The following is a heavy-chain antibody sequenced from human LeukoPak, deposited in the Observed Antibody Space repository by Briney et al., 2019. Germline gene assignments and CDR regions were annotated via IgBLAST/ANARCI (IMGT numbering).Heavy chain of an antibody. D-gene: IGHD6-19*01. J-gene: IGHJ4*02. CDR1: GYTFTGYY. V-gene: IGHV1-2*02. CDR3: ARAPGGGWYDY. Sequence: GASVKVSCKASGYTFTGYYMHWVRQAPGQGLEWMGWINPNSGGTNYAQKFQGRVTMTRDTSISTAYMELRSLRSDDTAVYYCARAPGGGWYDYWGQGTLVTVSS. CDR2: INPNSGGT.